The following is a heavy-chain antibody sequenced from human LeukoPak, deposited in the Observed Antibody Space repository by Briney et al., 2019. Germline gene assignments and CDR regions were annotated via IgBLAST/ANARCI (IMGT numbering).Heavy chain of an antibody. CDR2: IYYSGST. CDR3: ARDPLGERWYDP. J-gene: IGHJ5*02. Sequence: SQTLSLTCTVSGGSISSGGYYWSWIRQHPGKGLEWIGYIYYSGSTYYNPSLKSRVTISVDTSKNQFSLKVNSVTAADTAVYYCARDPLGERWYDPWGQETPVTVSS. V-gene: IGHV4-31*03. D-gene: IGHD3-16*01. CDR1: GGSISSGGYY.